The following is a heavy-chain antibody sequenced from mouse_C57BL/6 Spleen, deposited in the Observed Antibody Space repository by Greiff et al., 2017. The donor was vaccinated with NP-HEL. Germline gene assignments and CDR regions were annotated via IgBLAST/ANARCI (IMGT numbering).Heavy chain of an antibody. CDR1: GFTFSSYA. CDR3: TRENYYGSRDWFAY. V-gene: IGHV5-9-1*02. CDR2: ISSGGDYI. D-gene: IGHD1-1*01. J-gene: IGHJ3*01. Sequence: EVQLVESGEGLVKPGGSLKLSCAASGFTFSSYAMSWVRQTPEKRLEWVAYISSGGDYIYYADTVKGRFTISRDNARNTLYLQMSSLKSEDTAMYYCTRENYYGSRDWFAYWGQGTLVTVSA.